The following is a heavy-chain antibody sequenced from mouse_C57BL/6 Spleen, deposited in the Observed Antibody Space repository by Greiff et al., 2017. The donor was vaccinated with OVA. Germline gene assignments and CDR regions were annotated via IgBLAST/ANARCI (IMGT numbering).Heavy chain of an antibody. J-gene: IGHJ4*01. Sequence: QVQLQQSGPELVKPGASVKISCKASGYAFSSSWMNWVKQRPGKGLEWIGRIYPGDGDTNYNGKFKGKATLTADKSSSTAYLQLSSLTSEDSAVYFCARTGRRYAMDDWGQGTSVTVSS. CDR2: IYPGDGDT. V-gene: IGHV1-82*01. D-gene: IGHD4-1*01. CDR1: GYAFSSSW. CDR3: ARTGRRYAMDD.